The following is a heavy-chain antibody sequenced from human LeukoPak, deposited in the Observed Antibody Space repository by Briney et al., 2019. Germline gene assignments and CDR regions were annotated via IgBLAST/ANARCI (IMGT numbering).Heavy chain of an antibody. Sequence: ASVKVSCKASGYTFTGYYIHWVRQAPGQGLEWMGWINPNSGGRKYAQKFQGRVTMTRDTSVSTAYMELRSLRSDDTAVYYCARYHYYDSSGYYDPLGSWGQGTLVTVSS. CDR1: GYTFTGYY. CDR2: INPNSGGR. D-gene: IGHD3-22*01. V-gene: IGHV1-2*02. J-gene: IGHJ5*02. CDR3: ARYHYYDSSGYYDPLGS.